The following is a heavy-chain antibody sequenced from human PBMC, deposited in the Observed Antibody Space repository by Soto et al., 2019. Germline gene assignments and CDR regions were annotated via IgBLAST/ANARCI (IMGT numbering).Heavy chain of an antibody. J-gene: IGHJ4*02. CDR1: GFTLSSYG. V-gene: IGHV3-33*01. D-gene: IGHD3-22*01. CDR3: ARDSSSGYYYPGDY. CDR2: IWYDGSNK. Sequence: QVQLVESGGGVVQPGRSLRLSCAASGFTLSSYGMHWVRQAPGKGLEWVAVIWYDGSNKYYADSVKGRFTISRDNSKNTLYLQMNSLRAEDTAVYYCARDSSSGYYYPGDYWGQGTLVTVSS.